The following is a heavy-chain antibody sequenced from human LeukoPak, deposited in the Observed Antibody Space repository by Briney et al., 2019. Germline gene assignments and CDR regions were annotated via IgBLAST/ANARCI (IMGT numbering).Heavy chain of an antibody. D-gene: IGHD3-10*02. V-gene: IGHV3-30*04. CDR3: ARDRTWEIYVLGWYFDY. J-gene: IGHJ4*02. CDR2: ISYDGSNK. Sequence: GGSLRLSCAASGFPFSNYAMHWVRRAPGKGLEWVAVISYDGSNKYYADSVKGRFTISRDSSKNTLFLQLNSLRAEDTAVYYCARDRTWEIYVLGWYFDYWGQGTLVTVSS. CDR1: GFPFSNYA.